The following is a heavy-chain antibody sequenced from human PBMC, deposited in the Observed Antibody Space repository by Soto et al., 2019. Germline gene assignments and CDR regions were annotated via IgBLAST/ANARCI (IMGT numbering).Heavy chain of an antibody. J-gene: IGHJ4*02. CDR2: IIPIFGTA. D-gene: IGHD1-26*01. V-gene: IGHV1-69*13. CDR1: GGTFSSYA. CDR3: ARGMNLWELLYFDY. Sequence: SVKVSCKASGGTFSSYAISWVRQAPGQGLEWMGGIIPIFGTANYAQKFQGRVTITADESTSTAYMELSSLRSEDTAVYYCARGMNLWELLYFDYWGQGTLVNVSS.